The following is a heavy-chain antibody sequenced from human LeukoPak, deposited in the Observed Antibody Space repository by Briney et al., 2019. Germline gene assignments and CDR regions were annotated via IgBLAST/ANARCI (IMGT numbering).Heavy chain of an antibody. CDR2: IYTSGST. J-gene: IGHJ6*02. CDR3: ARDPLGAAAGYYYYGMDV. D-gene: IGHD6-13*01. V-gene: IGHV4-4*07. Sequence: SETLSLTCTVSGGSISSYYWSWIRQPAGKGLGWIGRIYTSGSTNYNPSLKSRVTMSVDTSKNQFSLKLSSVTAADTAVYYCARDPLGAAAGYYYYGMDVWGQGTTVTVSS. CDR1: GGSISSYY.